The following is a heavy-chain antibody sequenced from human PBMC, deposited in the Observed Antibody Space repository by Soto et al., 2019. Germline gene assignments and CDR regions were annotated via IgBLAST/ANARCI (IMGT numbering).Heavy chain of an antibody. CDR2: IYYSGTT. D-gene: IGHD3-10*01. CDR1: GDSVSSGSFY. V-gene: IGHV4-61*01. Sequence: PSETLSLTCTVSGDSVSSGSFYWSWIRQPPGKGLEWIGYIYYSGTTNYNPSLKSRVTISVDTSKNQFSLKLSSVTAADTAVYYCARDYGSGYFDYWGQGTLVTVSS. CDR3: ARDYGSGYFDY. J-gene: IGHJ4*02.